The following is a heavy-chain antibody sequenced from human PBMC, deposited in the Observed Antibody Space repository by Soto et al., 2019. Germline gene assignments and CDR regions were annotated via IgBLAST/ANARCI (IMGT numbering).Heavy chain of an antibody. D-gene: IGHD2-15*01. CDR2: ISYDGSNK. V-gene: IGHV3-30*18. J-gene: IGHJ4*02. CDR1: GFTFSSYG. CDR3: AKGLVLLTPDY. Sequence: QVQLVESGGGVVQPGRSLRLSCAASGFTFSSYGMHWVRQAPGKGPEWVAVISYDGSNKYYADSVKGRFTISRDNSKNTLYLQMNSLRAEDTAVYYCAKGLVLLTPDYWGQGTLVTVSS.